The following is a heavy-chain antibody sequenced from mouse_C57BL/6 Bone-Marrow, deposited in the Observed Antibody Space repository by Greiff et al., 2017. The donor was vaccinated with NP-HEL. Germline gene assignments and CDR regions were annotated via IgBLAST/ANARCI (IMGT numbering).Heavy chain of an antibody. CDR1: GYAFSSYW. Sequence: QVQLKESGAELVKPGASVKISCKASGYAFSSYWMNWVKQRPGKGLEWIGQIYPGDGDTNYNGKFKGKATLTADKSSSTAYMQLSSLTSEDSAVYFCARSGGYLFFDYWGQGTTLTVSS. CDR2: IYPGDGDT. CDR3: ARSGGYLFFDY. V-gene: IGHV1-80*01. D-gene: IGHD2-3*01. J-gene: IGHJ2*01.